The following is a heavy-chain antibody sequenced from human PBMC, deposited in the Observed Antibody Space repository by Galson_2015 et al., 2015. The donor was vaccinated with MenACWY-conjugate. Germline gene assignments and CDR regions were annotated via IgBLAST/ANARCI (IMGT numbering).Heavy chain of an antibody. CDR2: IYYSGSA. D-gene: IGHD2-2*01. J-gene: IGHJ3*02. CDR1: GGSISSSSYY. CDR3: AGHDRTAPARSGASDI. V-gene: IGHV4-39*01. Sequence: ETLSLTCTVSGGSISSSSYYWDWIRQPPGRGLEWIGTIYYSGSAYYNSSLKSRVTISVDTSQNQFSLNLSSVTAADTAMYYCAGHDRTAPARSGASDIWGRGTMVTVSS.